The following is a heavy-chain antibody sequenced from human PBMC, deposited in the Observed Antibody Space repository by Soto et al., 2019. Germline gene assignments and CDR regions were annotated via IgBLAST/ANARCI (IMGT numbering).Heavy chain of an antibody. V-gene: IGHV1-69*01. CDR3: ARSLYYDFWSVWFDP. Sequence: QVQLVQSGAEVTKPGSSVKVSCKASGGTFSGYAISWLRRAPGQGLEWMGGITPIFGTTNYAQKLQGRVTITADESTSTGYMELSSLRSEDTAVYYCARSLYYDFWSVWFDPWGQGTLVTVSS. CDR1: GGTFSGYA. D-gene: IGHD3-3*01. J-gene: IGHJ5*02. CDR2: ITPIFGTT.